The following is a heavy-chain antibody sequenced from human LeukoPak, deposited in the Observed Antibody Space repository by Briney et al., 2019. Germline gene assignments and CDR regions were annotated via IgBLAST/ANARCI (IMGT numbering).Heavy chain of an antibody. Sequence: PGGSLRLSCAASGFTFDDYAMHWVRQAPGKGLEWVSLISWDGGSTYYADSVKGRFTISRDNSKNSLYLQMNSLRAEDTALYYCAKGDYYYYYYMDVWGKGTTVTVSS. CDR2: ISWDGGST. V-gene: IGHV3-43D*03. CDR3: AKGDYYYYYYMDV. CDR1: GFTFDDYA. J-gene: IGHJ6*03.